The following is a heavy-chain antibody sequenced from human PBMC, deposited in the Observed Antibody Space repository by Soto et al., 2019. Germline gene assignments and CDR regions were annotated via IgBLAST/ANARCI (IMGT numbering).Heavy chain of an antibody. Sequence: GGSLRLSCAASGFTFSSYGMHWVRQAPGKGLEWVAVIWYDGSNKYYADSVKGRFTISRDNSKNTLYLQMNSLRAEDTAVYYCARPSHQAGFDYWGQGTLVTVSS. CDR2: IWYDGSNK. V-gene: IGHV3-33*01. J-gene: IGHJ4*02. CDR1: GFTFSSYG. CDR3: ARPSHQAGFDY. D-gene: IGHD3-10*01.